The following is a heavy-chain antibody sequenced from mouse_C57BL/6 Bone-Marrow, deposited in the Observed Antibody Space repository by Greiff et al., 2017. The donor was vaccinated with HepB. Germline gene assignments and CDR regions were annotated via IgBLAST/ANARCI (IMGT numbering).Heavy chain of an antibody. CDR1: GFTFTDYY. J-gene: IGHJ2*01. D-gene: IGHD3-3*01. V-gene: IGHV7-3*01. Sequence: EVKVVESGGGLVQPGGSLSLSCAASGFTFTDYYMSWVRQPPGKALEWLGFIRNKANGYTTEYSASVKGRFTISRDNSQSILYLQMNALRAEDSATYYCAREGTGPFDYWGQGTTLTVSS. CDR2: IRNKANGYTT. CDR3: AREGTGPFDY.